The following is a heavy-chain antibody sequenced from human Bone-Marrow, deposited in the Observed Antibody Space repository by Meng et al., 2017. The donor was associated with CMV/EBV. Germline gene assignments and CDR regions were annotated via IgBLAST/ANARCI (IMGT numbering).Heavy chain of an antibody. CDR3: ASGSYFDY. D-gene: IGHD1-26*01. CDR1: GGSISSYY. CDR2: IYYSGST. V-gene: IGHV4-59*01. Sequence: GSLRLSCTVSGGSISSYYWSWIRQPPGKGLEWIGYIYYSGSTNYNPSLKSRVTISVDTSKNQFSLKLSSVTAADTAVYYCASGSYFDYRGQGTLVTVSS. J-gene: IGHJ4*02.